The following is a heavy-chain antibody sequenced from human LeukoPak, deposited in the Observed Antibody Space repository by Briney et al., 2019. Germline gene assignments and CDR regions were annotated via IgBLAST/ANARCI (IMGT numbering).Heavy chain of an antibody. J-gene: IGHJ4*02. CDR1: GFTFSSYG. V-gene: IGHV3-23*01. CDR2: ISGGGDST. D-gene: IGHD3-22*01. CDR3: AKDRGRYYDSSGYYWGYYFDS. Sequence: GGSLRLSCVASGFTFSSYGMSWVRQAPGKGLEWVSGISGGGDSTHYADSVKGHFTISRDNSKNTLYLQMSSLRAEDTAVYYCAKDRGRYYDSSGYYWGYYFDSWGQGILVTVST.